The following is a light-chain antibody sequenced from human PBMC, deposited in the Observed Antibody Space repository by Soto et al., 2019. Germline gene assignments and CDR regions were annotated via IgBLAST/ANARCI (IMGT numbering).Light chain of an antibody. CDR3: QQYHNWPPIT. CDR2: GAS. CDR1: QSISNN. J-gene: IGKJ5*01. Sequence: ETLIRQSPANLSLSPGETATLSCRARQSISNNLAWYQQKLGQAPRLLIYGASTRATGVPARFSGSGSGTEFTLTISSLQSADFAVYYCQQYHNWPPITFGQGTRLEIK. V-gene: IGKV3D-15*01.